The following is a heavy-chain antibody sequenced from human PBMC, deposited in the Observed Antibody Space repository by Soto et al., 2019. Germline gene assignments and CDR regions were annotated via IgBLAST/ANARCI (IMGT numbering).Heavy chain of an antibody. D-gene: IGHD5-18*01. V-gene: IGHV3-74*01. Sequence: EVQLVESGGGLVQPGGSLRLSCAASGFSLSDYWMHWVRQAPGEGLVWLSRITRDGSSTNYADSVKGRFTISRDNAKNTSYLQVNSLRGEGTAVYYCARGANGYYYFDYWGQGTLVTVSS. CDR3: ARGANGYYYFDY. CDR1: GFSLSDYW. CDR2: ITRDGSST. J-gene: IGHJ4*02.